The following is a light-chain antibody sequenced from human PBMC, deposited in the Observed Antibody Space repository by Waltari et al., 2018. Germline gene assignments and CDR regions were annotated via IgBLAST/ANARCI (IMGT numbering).Light chain of an antibody. V-gene: IGKV3-20*01. Sequence: EIVLTQSPGTLSLSPGERATLSRRASQSVARALAWYQQKPGQPPRLLIYNTYTRATGVPDRFSGGGSGTDFSLTISRLEPEDFAVYYCQNYVRLPATFGQGTKVEIK. CDR3: QNYVRLPAT. J-gene: IGKJ1*01. CDR1: QSVARA. CDR2: NTY.